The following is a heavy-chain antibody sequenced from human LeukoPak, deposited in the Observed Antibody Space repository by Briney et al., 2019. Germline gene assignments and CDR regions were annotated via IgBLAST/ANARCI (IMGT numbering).Heavy chain of an antibody. D-gene: IGHD6-19*01. Sequence: PGGSLRLSCAASGLTFSSYAVSWVRQAPGKGLEWVSAISGSGDNAFYADSVKGQFTISRDNSKNTLYLQMNSLRAEDTAVYYCANSPRITVAPKRYSEYWGQGTLVTVSS. V-gene: IGHV3-23*01. CDR1: GLTFSSYA. J-gene: IGHJ4*02. CDR2: ISGSGDNA. CDR3: ANSPRITVAPKRYSEY.